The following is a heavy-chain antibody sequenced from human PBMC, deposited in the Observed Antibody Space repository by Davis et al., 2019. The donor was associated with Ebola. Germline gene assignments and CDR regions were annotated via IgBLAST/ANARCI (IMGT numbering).Heavy chain of an antibody. CDR3: ARVVVPAAVWFDP. Sequence: GESLKISCAASGFTFSSYSMNWVRQAPGKGLEWVSSISSSSSYIYYADSVKGRFTISRDNAKNSLYLQMNSLRAEDTAVYYCARVVVPAAVWFDPWGQGTLVTVSS. D-gene: IGHD2-2*01. CDR2: ISSSSSYI. J-gene: IGHJ5*02. CDR1: GFTFSSYS. V-gene: IGHV3-21*04.